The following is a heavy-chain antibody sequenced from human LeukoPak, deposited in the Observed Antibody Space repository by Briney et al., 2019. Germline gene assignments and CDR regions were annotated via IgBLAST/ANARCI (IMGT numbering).Heavy chain of an antibody. J-gene: IGHJ3*02. CDR2: IYYSGST. D-gene: IGHD5-12*01. V-gene: IGHV4-59*01. CDR3: ARAGLRDAFDI. Sequence: PSETLSLTCTVSGDSISGYYWNWIRQPPGKRLEWIGFIYYSGSTNYNPSLKSRVTISVGTSKNQFSLKLSSVTAADTAVYYCARAGLRDAFDIWGQGTMVTVSS. CDR1: GDSISGYY.